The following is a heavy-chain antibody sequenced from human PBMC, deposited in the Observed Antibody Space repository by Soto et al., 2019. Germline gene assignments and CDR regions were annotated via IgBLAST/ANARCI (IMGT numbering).Heavy chain of an antibody. CDR2: INHSGST. D-gene: IGHD6-13*01. Sequence: SETLSLTCALYGGSFSGYYWSWIRQPPGKGLEWIGEINHSGSTNYNPSLKSRVTISVDTSKNQFSLKLSSVTAADTAVYYCARGRGIAAAGIRMGYYMDVWGKGTTVTVSS. CDR3: ARGRGIAAAGIRMGYYMDV. CDR1: GGSFSGYY. V-gene: IGHV4-34*01. J-gene: IGHJ6*03.